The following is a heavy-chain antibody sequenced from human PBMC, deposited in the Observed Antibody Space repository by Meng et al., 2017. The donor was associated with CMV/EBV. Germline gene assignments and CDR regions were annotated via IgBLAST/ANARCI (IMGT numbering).Heavy chain of an antibody. J-gene: IGHJ4*02. Sequence: GESLKISCAASGFTFSSYSMNWVRRAPGKGLEWVSSISSSSSYIYYADSVKGRFTISRDNAKNSLYLQMNSLRAEDTAVYYCAAYCSSTSCYIWGQGTLVTVSS. CDR3: AAYCSSTSCYI. CDR1: GFTFSSYS. CDR2: ISSSSSYI. D-gene: IGHD2-2*02. V-gene: IGHV3-21*01.